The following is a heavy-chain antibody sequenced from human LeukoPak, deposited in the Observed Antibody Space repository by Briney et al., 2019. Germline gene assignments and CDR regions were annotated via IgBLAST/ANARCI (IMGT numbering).Heavy chain of an antibody. J-gene: IGHJ4*02. CDR2: ISSSGSTT. CDR3: ASYCSTTSCYAVDY. Sequence: PGGSLRLSCAASAFTSSSYSMNWVRQAPGKGLEWVSYISSSGSTTYYADSVKGRFTISRDNAKNSLYLQMTSLRAEDTAVYYCASYCSTTSCYAVDYWGQGTLVTVSS. D-gene: IGHD2-2*01. CDR1: AFTSSSYS. V-gene: IGHV3-48*01.